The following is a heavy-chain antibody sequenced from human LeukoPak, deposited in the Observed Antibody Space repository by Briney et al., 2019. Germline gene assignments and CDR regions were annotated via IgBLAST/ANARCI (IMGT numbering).Heavy chain of an antibody. Sequence: SETLSLTCTVSGGSISNYYWSWIRQPPGKGLEWIGYIYNSGSTRYNPSLKSRVTVSVDTSKNQFSLRLSSVIAADTAVYFCASHRTAAFDIWGQGTMVTVSS. CDR2: IYNSGST. CDR3: ASHRTAAFDI. J-gene: IGHJ3*02. CDR1: GGSISNYY. D-gene: IGHD2-8*02. V-gene: IGHV4-59*01.